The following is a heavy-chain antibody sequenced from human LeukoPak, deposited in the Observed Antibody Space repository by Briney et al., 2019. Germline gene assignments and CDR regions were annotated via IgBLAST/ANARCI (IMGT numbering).Heavy chain of an antibody. CDR2: IIPIFGTA. V-gene: IGHV1-69*05. CDR1: GGTFSSYA. D-gene: IGHD1-26*01. Sequence: EASVKVSCKASGGTFSSYAISWVRQAPGQGLEWMGGIIPIFGTANYAQKFQGRVTITTDESTSTAYMELSCLRSEDTAVYYCARDSGSSADYYYYYMDVWGKGTTVTVSS. CDR3: ARDSGSSADYYYYYMDV. J-gene: IGHJ6*03.